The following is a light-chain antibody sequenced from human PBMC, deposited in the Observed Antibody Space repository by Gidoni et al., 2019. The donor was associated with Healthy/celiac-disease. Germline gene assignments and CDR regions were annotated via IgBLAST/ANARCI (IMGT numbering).Light chain of an antibody. Sequence: DIEMTQSPSSLSASVGDRVTITCRASQSISRYLHWYQQKPGKATKLLIYAASSLQSGVPSRFSGSGSGTDFTLTISSLQPEYFATFYCQQSYSTPLTFGGGTKVEIK. CDR1: QSISRY. V-gene: IGKV1-39*01. CDR2: AAS. CDR3: QQSYSTPLT. J-gene: IGKJ4*01.